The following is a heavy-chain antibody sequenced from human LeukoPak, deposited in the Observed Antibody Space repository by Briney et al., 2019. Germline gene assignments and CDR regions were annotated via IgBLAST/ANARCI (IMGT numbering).Heavy chain of an antibody. CDR1: GFTVSSNY. J-gene: IGHJ6*02. CDR2: IYSGGST. D-gene: IGHD2-2*02. CDR3: ARAVAHGESPAAIRVYYYGMDV. Sequence: GGSLRLSCAASGFTVSSNYMSWVRQAPGKGPEWVSVIYSGGSTYYADSVKGRFTISRDNSKNTLYLQMNSLRAEDTAVYYCARAVAHGESPAAIRVYYYGMDVWGQGTTVTVSS. V-gene: IGHV3-66*02.